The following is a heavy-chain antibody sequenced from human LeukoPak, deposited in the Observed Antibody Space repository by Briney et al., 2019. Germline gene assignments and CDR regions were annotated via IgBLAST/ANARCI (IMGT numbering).Heavy chain of an antibody. CDR2: IYYSGST. CDR3: ARHPDSRPGSYYLTTDYYGMDV. Sequence: SETLSLTCIVSGGSISSTIYYWSWIRQPPGKGLEWIGYIYYSGSTNYNPSLKSRVTISVDTSKNQFSLKLSSVTAADTAVYYCARHPDSRPGSYYLTTDYYGMDVWGQGTTVTVSS. CDR1: GGSISSTIYY. J-gene: IGHJ6*02. D-gene: IGHD3-10*01. V-gene: IGHV4-61*05.